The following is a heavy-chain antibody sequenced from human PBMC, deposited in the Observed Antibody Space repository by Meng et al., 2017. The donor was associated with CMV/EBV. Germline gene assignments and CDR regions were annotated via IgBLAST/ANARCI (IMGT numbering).Heavy chain of an antibody. CDR2: ISSSSSYI. CDR3: ARDETTMVRRVLDY. CDR1: EFTSSGYS. V-gene: IGHV3-21*01. J-gene: IGHJ4*02. Sequence: GESLKTSCAASEFTSSGYSMNWVRPAPGKGLEWVSSISSSSSYIYYADSVKGRFTISRDNAKSSLYLQRNSLRADDTAVYYCARDETTMVRRVLDYWGQGTLVTVSS. D-gene: IGHD3-10*01.